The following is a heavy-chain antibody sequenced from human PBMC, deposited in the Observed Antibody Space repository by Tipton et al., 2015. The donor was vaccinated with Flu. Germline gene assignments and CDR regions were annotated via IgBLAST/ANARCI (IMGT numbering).Heavy chain of an antibody. J-gene: IGHJ4*02. Sequence: TLSLTCTVSGGSISSSNYYWGWIRQPPGKGLEWIGCIYYSGSTYYNPSLKSRVTISVDTSKNQFSLKLSSVTAADTAVYYCARDGAIFGVVTPFGYWGQGTLVTVSS. D-gene: IGHD3-3*01. CDR1: GGSISSSNYY. V-gene: IGHV4-39*07. CDR2: IYYSGST. CDR3: ARDGAIFGVVTPFGY.